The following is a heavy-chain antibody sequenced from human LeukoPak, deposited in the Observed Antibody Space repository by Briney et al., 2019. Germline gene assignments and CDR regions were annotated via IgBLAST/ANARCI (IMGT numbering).Heavy chain of an antibody. V-gene: IGHV3-23*01. CDR3: ARESPRLYDDSSGYFDF. J-gene: IGHJ4*02. D-gene: IGHD3-16*01. CDR2: ITSGETT. CDR1: GFSFTTYA. Sequence: PGGSLRLSCSASGFSFTTYAMSWVRQAPGKGLEWVSSITSGETTYYADSVKGRVTISRDNSKNTLYLQMNSLRADDTALYFCARESPRLYDDSSGYFDFWGQGALVSVSS.